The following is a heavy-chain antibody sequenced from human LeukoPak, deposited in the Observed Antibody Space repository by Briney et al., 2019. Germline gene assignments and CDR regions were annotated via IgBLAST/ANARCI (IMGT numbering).Heavy chain of an antibody. CDR3: ARQALWFGRTGWFDP. J-gene: IGHJ5*02. Sequence: PSETLSLTCTVSGGSISSSSYYWGWIRQPPGKGLEWIGSIYHSGSTYYNPSLKSRVTISVDTSKNQFSLKLSSVTAADTAVYYCARQALWFGRTGWFDPWGQGTLVTVSS. CDR1: GGSISSSSYY. CDR2: IYHSGST. D-gene: IGHD3-10*01. V-gene: IGHV4-39*01.